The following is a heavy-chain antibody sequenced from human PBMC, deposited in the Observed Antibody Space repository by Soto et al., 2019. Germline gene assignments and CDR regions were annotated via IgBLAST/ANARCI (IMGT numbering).Heavy chain of an antibody. D-gene: IGHD5-12*01. CDR1: GYSFTSYW. CDR2: IYPGDSDT. CDR3: ARTHRDGYNYGSIESDAFDI. Sequence: LGESLKISCKGSGYSFTSYWIGWVRQMPGKGLEWMGIIYPGDSDTRYSPSFQGQVTISADKSISTAYLQWSSLKASDTAMYYCARTHRDGYNYGSIESDAFDIWGQGTMVTVSS. J-gene: IGHJ3*02. V-gene: IGHV5-51*01.